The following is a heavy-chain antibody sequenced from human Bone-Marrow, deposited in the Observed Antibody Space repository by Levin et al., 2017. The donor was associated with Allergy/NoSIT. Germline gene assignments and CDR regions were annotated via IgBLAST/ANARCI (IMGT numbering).Heavy chain of an antibody. CDR1: GFTFNDYY. CDR3: ARDYRYFGEPRYDY. CDR2: ISGTSGTI. Sequence: PGGSLRLSCAASGFTFNDYYISWIRQVPGKGLEWVSYISGTSGTIYYADSVKGRFVISRDNSKNSVYLQMNSLRAEDTAVYYCARDYRYFGEPRYDYWGQGTLVTVSS. J-gene: IGHJ4*02. D-gene: IGHD3-10*01. V-gene: IGHV3-11*01.